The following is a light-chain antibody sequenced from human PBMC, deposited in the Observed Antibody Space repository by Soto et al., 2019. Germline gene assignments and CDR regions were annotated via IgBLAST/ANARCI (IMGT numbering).Light chain of an antibody. J-gene: IGLJ1*01. CDR1: TGAVTSGHY. Sequence: QAVVTQEPSLTVSPGGTVTLTCGSSTGAVTSGHYPYWFQQKPGQAPRTLIYDTSNKHSWTPARFSGSLLGGKAALTLSGAQPEDEADYYCLVYYITAAVFGPGTKVTVL. CDR2: DTS. V-gene: IGLV7-46*01. CDR3: LVYYITAAV.